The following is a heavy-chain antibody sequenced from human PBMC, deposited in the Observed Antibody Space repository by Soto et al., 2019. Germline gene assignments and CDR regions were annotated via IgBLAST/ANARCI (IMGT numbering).Heavy chain of an antibody. CDR2: IIPIFGTA. V-gene: IGHV1-69*12. Sequence: QVQLVQSGAEVKKPGSSVKVSCKASGGTFSSYAISWVRQAPGQGLEWMGGIIPIFGTANYAQKFQRRVTITADESTSTAYMELSSRRAEDTVVYYCARHEMATTYWYFDLWGRGTLVTVSS. J-gene: IGHJ2*01. D-gene: IGHD1-1*01. CDR3: ARHEMATTYWYFDL. CDR1: GGTFSSYA.